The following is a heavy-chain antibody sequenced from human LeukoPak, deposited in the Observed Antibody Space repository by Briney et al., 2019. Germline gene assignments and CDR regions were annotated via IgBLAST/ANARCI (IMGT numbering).Heavy chain of an antibody. V-gene: IGHV1-69*04. CDR2: IIPILGIA. CDR1: GGTFSSYT. Sequence: GASVKVSCKASGGTFSSYTISWVRQAPGQGLGWMGRIIPILGIANYAQRFQGRVTITADKSTSTAYMELSGLRSEDTAVYYCARDSWGSRGYSYGPSDYWGQGTLVTVSS. D-gene: IGHD5-18*01. J-gene: IGHJ4*02. CDR3: ARDSWGSRGYSYGPSDY.